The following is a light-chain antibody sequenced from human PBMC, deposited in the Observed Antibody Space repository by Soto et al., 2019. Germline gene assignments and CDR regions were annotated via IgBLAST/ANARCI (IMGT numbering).Light chain of an antibody. V-gene: IGKV1-5*01. CDR3: QQYGSYPLT. Sequence: DIQITQNPSTQSANVGDRVTNTCRVSQSISSSLAWYQQKPGKAPKLLIYDASSLESGVPPRFSGSGSGTEFTFIISSLQPDDFATYYCQQYGSYPLTFGGGTKVDIK. CDR1: QSISSS. CDR2: DAS. J-gene: IGKJ4*01.